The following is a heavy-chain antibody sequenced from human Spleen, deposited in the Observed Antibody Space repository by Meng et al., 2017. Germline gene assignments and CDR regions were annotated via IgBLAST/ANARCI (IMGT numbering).Heavy chain of an antibody. V-gene: IGHV4-61*02. CDR2: IHTSGST. CDR3: ARDLTSSGSYLSY. D-gene: IGHD1-26*01. Sequence: SETLSLTCTVSGGSISSGSYYWSWIRQPAGKGLEWIGRIHTSGSTKYNPSLKSRVTISVDTSKNQFSLKLSSVTAADTAVYYCARDLTSSGSYLSYWGQGTLVTVSS. J-gene: IGHJ4*02. CDR1: GGSISSGSYY.